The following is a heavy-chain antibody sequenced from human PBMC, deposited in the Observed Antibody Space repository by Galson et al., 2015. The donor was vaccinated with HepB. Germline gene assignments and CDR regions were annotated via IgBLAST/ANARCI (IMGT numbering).Heavy chain of an antibody. Sequence: SLRLSCAASGFTFSSSAIHWVRQAPGKGLEWFSAINSRGNGTYYADSVRGRFTVSRDNSQNTLYLQMNSLRAEDTAVYYCAKRGTTAGYFDYWGQGTLVTVS. CDR3: AKRGTTAGYFDY. J-gene: IGHJ4*02. D-gene: IGHD1-7*01. CDR1: GFTFSSSA. CDR2: INSRGNGT. V-gene: IGHV3-23*01.